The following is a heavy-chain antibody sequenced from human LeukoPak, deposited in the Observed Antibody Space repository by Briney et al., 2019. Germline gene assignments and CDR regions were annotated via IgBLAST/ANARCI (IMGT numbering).Heavy chain of an antibody. D-gene: IGHD1-26*01. V-gene: IGHV3-11*01. J-gene: IGHJ4*02. CDR3: ARRKHNSYWSPNEYYFDY. Sequence: GGSLRLSCAASGFTFSDYYMSWIRQAPGKGLEWVSYISSNGDTIYYAASVKGRFTISRDNANNSLYLQMNSLRAEDTAVYYRARRKHNSYWSPNEYYFDYWGRGTLVTVSS. CDR1: GFTFSDYY. CDR2: ISSNGDTI.